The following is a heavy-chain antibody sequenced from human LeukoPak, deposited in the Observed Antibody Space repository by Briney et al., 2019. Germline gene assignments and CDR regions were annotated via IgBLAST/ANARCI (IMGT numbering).Heavy chain of an antibody. CDR2: ISAYNGNT. CDR3: ARGWEPRGGFDY. Sequence: ASVKVSCKASGYTFTGYYMNWVRQAPGQGLEWMGWISAYNGNTNYAQKLQGRVTMTTDTSTSTAYMELRSLRSDDTAVYYCARGWEPRGGFDYWGQGTLVTVSS. CDR1: GYTFTGYY. D-gene: IGHD1-14*01. J-gene: IGHJ4*02. V-gene: IGHV1-18*04.